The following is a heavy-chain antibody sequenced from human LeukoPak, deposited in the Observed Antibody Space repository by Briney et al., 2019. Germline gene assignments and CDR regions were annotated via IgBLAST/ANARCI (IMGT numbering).Heavy chain of an antibody. D-gene: IGHD2-15*01. CDR1: GFTFSSYW. V-gene: IGHV4-59*06. CDR3: ARLNCSGGSCYSVDY. J-gene: IGHJ4*02. CDR2: IYYSGST. Sequence: PGGSLRLSCAASGFTFSSYWMHWVRQAPGKGLEWIGYIYYSGSTYYNPSLQSRLTISIDTYKNQFSLKLSSVTAADTAVYYCARLNCSGGSCYSVDYWGQGTLVTVSS.